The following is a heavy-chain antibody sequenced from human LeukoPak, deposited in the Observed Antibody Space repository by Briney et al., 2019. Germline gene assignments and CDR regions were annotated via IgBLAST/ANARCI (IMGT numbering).Heavy chain of an antibody. CDR2: IRGDGNDA. CDR1: GFTFSSDW. V-gene: IGHV3-74*01. D-gene: IGHD3-10*01. J-gene: IGHJ5*02. CDR3: SRDRVLGSGSLDA. Sequence: GGSLRLSCAASGFTFSSDWMHWVRQAPGKGLVWVSRIRGDGNDATYADSVKGRFTVSRDNARSTLFLQMNRLTADGTAVYYCSRDRVLGSGSLDAWGQGTLVSVSS.